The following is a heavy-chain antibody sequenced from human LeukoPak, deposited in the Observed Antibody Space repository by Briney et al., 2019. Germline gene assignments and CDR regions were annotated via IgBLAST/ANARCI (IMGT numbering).Heavy chain of an antibody. CDR2: IKQDRSER. V-gene: IGHV3-7*01. Sequence: GGSLRLSCVTSGFSFSNYWMSWLRQAPGKGLEWVANIKQDRSERYYVGSVQGRLTISRDNAKNSLYLQMNSLRAEDTAVYYCAREGGYYYMDAFDIWGQGTMVTVSS. J-gene: IGHJ3*02. CDR3: AREGGYYYMDAFDI. CDR1: GFSFSNYW. D-gene: IGHD3-22*01.